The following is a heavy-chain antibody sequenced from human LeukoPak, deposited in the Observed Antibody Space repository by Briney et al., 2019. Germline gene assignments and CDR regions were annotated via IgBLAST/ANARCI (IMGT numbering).Heavy chain of an antibody. CDR1: GFTFSSYA. V-gene: IGHV3-30-3*01. D-gene: IGHD3-10*01. Sequence: PGRSLRLSCAASGFTFSSYAMHWVRQAPGKGLEWVAVISYDGSNKYYADSVKGRFTISRDNSKNTLYLQMNSLRAEDTAVYYCARDIRYGSGSYRVYHYYGMDVWGQGTTVTVSS. CDR2: ISYDGSNK. J-gene: IGHJ6*02. CDR3: ARDIRYGSGSYRVYHYYGMDV.